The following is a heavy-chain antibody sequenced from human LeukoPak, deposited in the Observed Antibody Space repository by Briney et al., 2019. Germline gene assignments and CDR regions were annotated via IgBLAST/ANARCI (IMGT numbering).Heavy chain of an antibody. Sequence: SGTLSLTCAVYGGSFSGYYWSWIRQPPGRGLEWIGTIYHSGSTYYNPSLKSRVTISVDTSKNQFSLKLSSVTAADTAVYYCARYDVWGTYRAFDYWGQGTLVTVSS. CDR2: IYHSGST. CDR3: ARYDVWGTYRAFDY. CDR1: GGSFSGYY. J-gene: IGHJ4*02. D-gene: IGHD3-16*02. V-gene: IGHV4-34*01.